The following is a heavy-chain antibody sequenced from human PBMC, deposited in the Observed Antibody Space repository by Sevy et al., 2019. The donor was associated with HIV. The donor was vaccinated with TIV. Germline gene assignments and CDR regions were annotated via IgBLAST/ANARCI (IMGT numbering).Heavy chain of an antibody. J-gene: IGHJ6*04. V-gene: IGHV4-39*01. CDR3: ARQYGAGLDV. D-gene: IGHD4-17*01. CDR1: GGSISSSSYY. Sequence: SETLSLTCTVSGGSISSSSYYWGWIRQAPGKGLECIGSIDYSGTTNYNPSLKSRAIISVDTSKDQFSLKLSSVTAADTAVYFCARQYGAGLDVWATGTTVTVSS. CDR2: IDYSGTT.